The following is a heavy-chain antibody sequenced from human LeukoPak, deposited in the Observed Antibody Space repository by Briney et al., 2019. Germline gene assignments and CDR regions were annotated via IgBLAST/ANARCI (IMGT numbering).Heavy chain of an antibody. Sequence: GGSLRLSCAASGFTFSDHYMDWVRPAPGKGLEWVGRTRNKANSYTTEYAASVKGRFTISRDDSKNSLYLQMNSLKTEDTAVYYCARDDGGYGYWGQGTLVTVSS. V-gene: IGHV3-72*01. CDR3: ARDDGGYGY. CDR2: TRNKANSYTT. CDR1: GFTFSDHY. D-gene: IGHD5-12*01. J-gene: IGHJ4*02.